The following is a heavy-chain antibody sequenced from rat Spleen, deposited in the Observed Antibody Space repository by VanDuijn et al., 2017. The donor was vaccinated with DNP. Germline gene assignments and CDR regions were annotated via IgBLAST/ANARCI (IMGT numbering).Heavy chain of an antibody. J-gene: IGHJ2*01. D-gene: IGHD4-3*01. Sequence: EVQLVESGGGLVQPGRSLKLSCAASGFTFSAYYMAWVRQAPAKGLEWVAYIGSAAYAPYYTDSVKGRFAISRDNAKSTLYLQMNSLRSEDMATYYCVRWNSGHFDYWGQGVMVTVSS. CDR3: VRWNSGHFDY. CDR1: GFTFSAYY. CDR2: IGSAAYAP. V-gene: IGHV5-22*01.